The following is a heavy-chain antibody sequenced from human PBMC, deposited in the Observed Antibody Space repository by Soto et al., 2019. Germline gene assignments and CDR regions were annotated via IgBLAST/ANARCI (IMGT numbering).Heavy chain of an antibody. J-gene: IGHJ4*02. D-gene: IGHD3-3*01. CDR2: IDSSGST. CDR3: ARGGHDFWSGPFDY. CDR1: GGSISTYY. Sequence: SATLSLTGSVSGGSISTYYCSWIRQPAGKGLEWIGRIDSSGSTNYSPSLKSRATMSVDTSKNQFSLKLTSVTAADTAVYYCARGGHDFWSGPFDYWGQGTLVTVSS. V-gene: IGHV4-4*07.